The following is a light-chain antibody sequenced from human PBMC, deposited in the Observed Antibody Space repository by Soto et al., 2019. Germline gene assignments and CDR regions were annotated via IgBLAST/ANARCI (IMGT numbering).Light chain of an antibody. CDR1: QSVSSN. CDR3: QQYTNWPGT. V-gene: IGKV3-15*01. Sequence: EIVMTQSPATLSVSPGERATLSCRASQSVSSNLAWYQQKPGQAPRLLIYGASTRATGIPARFSGSGSGTEFTLTISSLQSEDFAVYYCQQYTNWPGTFGGGTEV. J-gene: IGKJ4*01. CDR2: GAS.